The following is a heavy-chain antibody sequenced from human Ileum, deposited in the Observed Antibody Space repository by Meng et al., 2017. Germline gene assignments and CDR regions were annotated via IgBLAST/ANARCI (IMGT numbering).Heavy chain of an antibody. D-gene: IGHD3-3*01. V-gene: IGHV4-31*01. Sequence: QVRLQESGPGLVRPSQPLSLPCIVSGVSISSNVNYWSWIRQHPGKGLEWLGYMYYSGSTYYNPSINTPITISLDTSKNQFSLRLDSVTAADTAVYFCARNDLAFWYFDLWGRGTLVTVSS. CDR3: ARNDLAFWYFDL. J-gene: IGHJ2*01. CDR1: GVSISSNVNY. CDR2: MYYSGST.